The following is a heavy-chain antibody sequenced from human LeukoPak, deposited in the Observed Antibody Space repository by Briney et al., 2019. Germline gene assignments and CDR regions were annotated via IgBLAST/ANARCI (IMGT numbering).Heavy chain of an antibody. CDR3: ARSSYSSSSSV. V-gene: IGHV3-7*03. J-gene: IGHJ3*01. Sequence: GSLRLSCAVSGFTFSGFWMSWSRQAPGKGLEWVASINSDGSEGYYADVVKGRFTISRDNAKNSLYLRINSLRAEDTAVYYCARSSYSSSSSVWGQGTMVTVSS. CDR1: GFTFSGFW. CDR2: INSDGSEG. D-gene: IGHD6-6*01.